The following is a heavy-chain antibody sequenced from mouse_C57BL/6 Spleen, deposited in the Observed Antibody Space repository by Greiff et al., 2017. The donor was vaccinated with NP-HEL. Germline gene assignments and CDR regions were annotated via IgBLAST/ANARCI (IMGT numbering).Heavy chain of an antibody. CDR2: INPSNGGT. Sequence: QVQLQQPGTELVKPGASVKLSCKASGYTFTSYWMPWVKQRPGQGLEWIGNINPSNGGTNYNEKFKSKATLSVDKASSTAYMQLSILTSEDSAVYYCARGRMVSNFLYCDYWGQGTTLTVSS. CDR3: ARGRMVSNFLYCDY. D-gene: IGHD2-5*01. J-gene: IGHJ2*01. V-gene: IGHV1-53*01. CDR1: GYTFTSYW.